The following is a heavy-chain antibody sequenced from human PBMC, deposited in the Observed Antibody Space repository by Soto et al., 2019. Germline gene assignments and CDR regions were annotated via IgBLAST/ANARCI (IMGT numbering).Heavy chain of an antibody. D-gene: IGHD3-10*01. J-gene: IGHJ4*02. CDR2: MSSSSSYI. CDR1: GFTFSSYS. Sequence: EVQLVESGGGLVKPGGSLGLSCAASGFTFSSYSMNWVRQAPGKGLEWVSSMSSSSSYIYYGDSVKGRFTISRDNAKNSLYLQMNSLRAEDTAVYYCARGLPDGSGQYCDYWGQGTLVTVSS. V-gene: IGHV3-21*01. CDR3: ARGLPDGSGQYCDY.